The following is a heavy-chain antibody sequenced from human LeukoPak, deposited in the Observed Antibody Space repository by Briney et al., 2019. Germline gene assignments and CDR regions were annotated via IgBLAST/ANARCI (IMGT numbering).Heavy chain of an antibody. Sequence: PSETLSLTCTVSGGSISSSNYYWGWIRQPPGKWLEWIGNIYYSGSTYYKPSLKPRVTISVDTSKNQFSLKLTSVTAADTAVYYCARHASVDGNWPRPLDYWGQGSLVTVSS. CDR3: ARHASVDGNWPRPLDY. J-gene: IGHJ4*02. D-gene: IGHD6-19*01. CDR1: GGSISSSNYY. CDR2: IYYSGST. V-gene: IGHV4-39*01.